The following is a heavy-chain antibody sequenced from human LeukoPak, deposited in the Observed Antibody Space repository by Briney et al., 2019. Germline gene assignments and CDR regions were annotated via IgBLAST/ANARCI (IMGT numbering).Heavy chain of an antibody. J-gene: IGHJ5*02. D-gene: IGHD3-3*01. CDR3: AKGSGYYTYNWFDP. CDR1: GFIFSSYG. CDR2: IRYGGSNK. V-gene: IGHV3-30*02. Sequence: GGSLRLSCAASGFIFSSYGMHWVRQAPGKGLEWVAFIRYGGSNKYYADSVRGRFTISRDDSKDTLYLQMNSLRGDDTAVYYCAKGSGYYTYNWFDPWGQGTLVTVSS.